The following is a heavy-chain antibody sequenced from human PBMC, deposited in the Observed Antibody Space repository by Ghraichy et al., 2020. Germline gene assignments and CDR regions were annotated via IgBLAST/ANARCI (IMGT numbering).Heavy chain of an antibody. CDR1: GFTFSSYS. V-gene: IGHV3-48*02. CDR2: ISSSSSTI. CDR3: ARDRGGNYLSAYYFDY. Sequence: GGSLSLSCAASGFTFSSYSMNWVRQAPGKGLEWVSYISSSSSTIYYAESVKGRFTISRDNAKNSLYLQMNSLRDEDTAVYYCARDRGGNYLSAYYFDYWGQGTLVTVSS. J-gene: IGHJ4*02. D-gene: IGHD1-26*01.